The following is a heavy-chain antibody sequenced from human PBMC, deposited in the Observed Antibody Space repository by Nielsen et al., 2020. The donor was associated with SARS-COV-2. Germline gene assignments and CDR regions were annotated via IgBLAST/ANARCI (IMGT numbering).Heavy chain of an antibody. CDR2: IWYDGSNK. D-gene: IGHD5-18*01. CDR3: AKGDTAMGPYNWFDP. Sequence: GSLRLSCAASGFTFSSYGMHWVRQAPGKGLEWVAVIWYDGSNKYYADSVKGRFTISRDNSKNTLYLQMNSLRAEDTAVYYCAKGDTAMGPYNWFDPWGQGTLVTVSS. V-gene: IGHV3-33*06. CDR1: GFTFSSYG. J-gene: IGHJ5*02.